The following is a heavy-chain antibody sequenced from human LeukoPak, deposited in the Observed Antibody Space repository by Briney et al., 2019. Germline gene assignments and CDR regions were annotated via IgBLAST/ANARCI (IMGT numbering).Heavy chain of an antibody. CDR2: IYYSGST. D-gene: IGHD2-2*01. CDR3: ARVIVVVPAATPNWFDP. Sequence: SETLSLTCTVSGGSISSYYWSWIRQPPGKGLEWIGYIYYSGSTNYNPSLKSRVTISVDTSKYQFSLKLSSVTAADTAVYYCARVIVVVPAATPNWFDPWGQGTLVTVSS. V-gene: IGHV4-59*08. J-gene: IGHJ5*02. CDR1: GGSISSYY.